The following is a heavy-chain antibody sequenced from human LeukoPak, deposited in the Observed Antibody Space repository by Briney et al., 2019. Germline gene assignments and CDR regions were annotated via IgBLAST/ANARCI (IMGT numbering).Heavy chain of an antibody. Sequence: SETLSLTCSVSGVSLYSSTYYWAWIRQPPGKGLAFIGSIYYNEDTFHNPSLKCRLTISVDTSANLFSLRLTSVTAADTATYYCARRLPAGNDGFDVWGQGTVVTVSS. CDR3: ARRLPAGNDGFDV. D-gene: IGHD2-21*02. CDR1: GVSLYSSTYY. CDR2: IYYNEDT. V-gene: IGHV4-39*02. J-gene: IGHJ3*01.